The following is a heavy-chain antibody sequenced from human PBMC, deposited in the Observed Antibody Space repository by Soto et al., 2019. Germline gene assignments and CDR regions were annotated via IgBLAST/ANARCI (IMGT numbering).Heavy chain of an antibody. CDR2: ISAAGDP. Sequence: EVQLVESGGGLVQPGGSLRLSCEASGFTFRNYDMRWVRQGTGKGLEWVSGISAAGDPDYADSVEGRFTISRENAQNSFFLQTNSLRVGDTAVYYCARTDRDFYGLDVWGQGTTVIISS. CDR1: GFTFRNYD. V-gene: IGHV3-13*05. J-gene: IGHJ6*02. CDR3: ARTDRDFYGLDV.